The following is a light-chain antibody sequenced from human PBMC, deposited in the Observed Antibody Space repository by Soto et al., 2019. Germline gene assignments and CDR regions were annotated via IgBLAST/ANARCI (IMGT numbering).Light chain of an antibody. Sequence: QTVVTQEPSFSVSPGRTVTLTCGLSSGSVSTSYYPSWYQQTPGQAPRTLIYNTNTRSSGVPDRFSGSILGNKAALTITGAQADHESDHYCVLYMGSGTWVFGGGTKLTVL. CDR2: NTN. V-gene: IGLV8-61*01. CDR1: SGSVSTSYY. J-gene: IGLJ3*02. CDR3: VLYMGSGTWV.